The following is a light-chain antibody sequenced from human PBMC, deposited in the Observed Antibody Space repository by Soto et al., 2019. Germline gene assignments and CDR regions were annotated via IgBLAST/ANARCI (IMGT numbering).Light chain of an antibody. Sequence: DIQMTQSPSSLSASVGDRVTITCQASQDISNYLNWYQQKPGKAPKLLIYDASSLESGVPSRFSGSGSGTEFTLTISSLQPDDFATYYCQQHNSFPTFGQGTRLEIK. V-gene: IGKV1-5*01. CDR2: DAS. CDR3: QQHNSFPT. J-gene: IGKJ5*01. CDR1: QDISNY.